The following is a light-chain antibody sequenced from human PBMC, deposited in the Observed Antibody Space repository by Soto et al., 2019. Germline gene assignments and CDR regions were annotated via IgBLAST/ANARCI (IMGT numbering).Light chain of an antibody. J-gene: IGKJ1*01. CDR3: QHYNSYSEA. V-gene: IGKV3-15*01. CDR1: QSISRN. CDR2: DAS. Sequence: EIVMTQSPAALSVSPGERATLSCRASQSISRNLAWYQQKPGQAPRLLIYDASIRATDFPARFSGSGSGTEFTLTISSLQPDDFATYYCQHYNSYSEAFGKGTKVDIK.